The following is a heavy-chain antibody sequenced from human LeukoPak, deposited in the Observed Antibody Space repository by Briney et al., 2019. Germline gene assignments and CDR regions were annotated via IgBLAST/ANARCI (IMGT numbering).Heavy chain of an antibody. V-gene: IGHV3-23*01. D-gene: IGHD1-1*01. CDR2: VSGGGGST. CDR3: AKASLNEYGPNYYYGMDV. J-gene: IGHJ6*02. CDR1: VFTFSGYA. Sequence: VGSLRLSCAASVFTFSGYAMSWVRPGPGKGRGWVSAVSGGGGSTDYADSVKGRFTISRDNSKNTVYLQMTSLRAEDTAVYYCAKASLNEYGPNYYYGMDVWGQGTTVTVSS.